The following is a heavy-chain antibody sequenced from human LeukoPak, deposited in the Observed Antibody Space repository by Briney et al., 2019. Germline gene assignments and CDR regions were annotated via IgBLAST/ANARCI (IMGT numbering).Heavy chain of an antibody. CDR1: GFTFDDYA. CDR3: AKGSVVVPAGDWFDP. CDR2: SSWNSGSI. Sequence: PGGSLRLSCAASGFTFDDYAMHWVRQAPGKGLEWVSGSSWNSGSIGYADSVKGRFTISRDNAKNSLYLQMNSLRAEDTALYYCAKGSVVVPAGDWFDPWGQGTLVTVSS. D-gene: IGHD2-2*01. V-gene: IGHV3-9*01. J-gene: IGHJ5*02.